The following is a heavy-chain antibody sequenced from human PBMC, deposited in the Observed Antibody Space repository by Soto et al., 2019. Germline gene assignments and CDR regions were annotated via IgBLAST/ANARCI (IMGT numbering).Heavy chain of an antibody. D-gene: IGHD2-15*01. CDR3: ARTPARDVVVVAATLTAPRYYFDY. CDR2: IFSNDEK. Sequence: SGPTLVNPTQTLTLTCTFSGFSLSTSGVGVGWIRQPPGKALEWLAHIFSNDEKSYSTSLKSRLTISKDTSKSQVVLTMTNMDPVDTATYYCARTPARDVVVVAATLTAPRYYFDYWGQGTLVTVSS. J-gene: IGHJ4*02. CDR1: GFSLSTSGVG. V-gene: IGHV2-26*01.